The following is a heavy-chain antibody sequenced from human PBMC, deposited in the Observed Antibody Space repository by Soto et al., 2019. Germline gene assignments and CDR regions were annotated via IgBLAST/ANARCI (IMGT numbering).Heavy chain of an antibody. CDR1: GGSISSSSYY. V-gene: IGHV4-39*01. D-gene: IGHD3-10*01. Sequence: PSESLSLTCTVSGGSISSSSYYWGWISQPPGKGQEWIGSIYYSGNTYYSPSLKSRVTISVDTAKNQFSLKLSSVTAADTAVYYCARQYYFGSGSSYNRPFGVWGQGTLESVS. CDR2: IYYSGNT. CDR3: ARQYYFGSGSSYNRPFGV. J-gene: IGHJ4*02.